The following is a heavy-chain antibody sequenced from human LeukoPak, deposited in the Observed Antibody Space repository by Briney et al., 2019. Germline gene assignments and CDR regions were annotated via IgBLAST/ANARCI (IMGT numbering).Heavy chain of an antibody. CDR3: ARGRDSSGYQTFDY. CDR1: GGSFSGYY. D-gene: IGHD3-22*01. Sequence: SETLSLTRAVYGGSFSGYYWSWIRQPPGKGLEWIGEINHSGSTNYNPSLKSRVTISVDTSKNQFSLRLSSVTAADTAVYYCARGRDSSGYQTFDYWGQGTLVTVSS. J-gene: IGHJ4*02. CDR2: INHSGST. V-gene: IGHV4-34*01.